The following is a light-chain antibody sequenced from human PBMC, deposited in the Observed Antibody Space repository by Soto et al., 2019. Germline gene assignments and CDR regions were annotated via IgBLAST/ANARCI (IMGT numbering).Light chain of an antibody. J-gene: IGKJ2*03. CDR1: QCVSSSY. V-gene: IGKV3-20*01. Sequence: EIVLTQSTGTLSLSPGERATLSCRATQCVSSSYLAWYQQKPGQAPRLLIYGAYIRATGIPDRFSGSGSGTDVTLTITKLEPEDFAVYYCQQYGNSIYSFGQETKLEIK. CDR3: QQYGNSIYS. CDR2: GAY.